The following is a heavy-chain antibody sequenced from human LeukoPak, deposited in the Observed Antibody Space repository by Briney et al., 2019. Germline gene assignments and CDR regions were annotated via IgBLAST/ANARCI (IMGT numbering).Heavy chain of an antibody. CDR2: IKPNRGGT. CDR3: AREGCSSTSCYPAPNWFDP. J-gene: IGHJ5*02. V-gene: IGHV1-2*02. Sequence: ASVKVSCKASGYTFTGYYMHRVGQAPGQGLEWMGWIKPNRGGTDYAQKFQGRVTRTRDTSISTADMELSGLRSHDTAVYYCAREGCSSTSCYPAPNWFDPWGQGTLVTVSS. D-gene: IGHD2-2*01. CDR1: GYTFTGYY.